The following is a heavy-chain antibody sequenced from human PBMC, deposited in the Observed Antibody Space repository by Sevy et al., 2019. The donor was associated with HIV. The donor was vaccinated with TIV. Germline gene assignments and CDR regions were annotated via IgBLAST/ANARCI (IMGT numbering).Heavy chain of an antibody. CDR1: GFTFNNYA. CDR2: ISGSGATT. V-gene: IGHV3-23*01. D-gene: IGHD1-20*01. Sequence: GGSLRLSCAASGFTFNNYAMNWVRQAPGKGLEWVSSISGSGATTFYADSVKGRFTISRDNAKKTLYLQMNSLRPEDRATYYCAKGVTSLTATSNSWGQGTLVTVSS. J-gene: IGHJ5*02. CDR3: AKGVTSLTATSNS.